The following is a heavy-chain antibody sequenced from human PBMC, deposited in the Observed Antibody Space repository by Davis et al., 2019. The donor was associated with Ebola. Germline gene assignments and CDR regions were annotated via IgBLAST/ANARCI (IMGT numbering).Heavy chain of an antibody. Sequence: ASVKVSCKASGYTFTGYYMHWVRQAPGQGLEWMGWINPNSGGTNYAQKFQGRVTMTRDTSISTAYMELSRLRSDDTAVYYCARALRTTVTTFVYWGQGTLVTVSS. CDR2: INPNSGGT. CDR3: ARALRTTVTTFVY. J-gene: IGHJ4*02. D-gene: IGHD4-17*01. CDR1: GYTFTGYY. V-gene: IGHV1-2*02.